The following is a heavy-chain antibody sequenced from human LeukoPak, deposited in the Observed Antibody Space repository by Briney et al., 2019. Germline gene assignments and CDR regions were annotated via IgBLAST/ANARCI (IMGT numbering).Heavy chain of an antibody. V-gene: IGHV4-34*01. CDR1: GGSFSGYF. Sequence: PSETLSLTCAVYGGSFSGYFWSYIRQPPGKGLEWLGEISHSGSTNYSPSLKSRVTISVDTSKNQFSLKLSSVTAADTAVYYCAREAVHDYGDYRHAFDIWGQGTMVTVSS. CDR2: ISHSGST. CDR3: AREAVHDYGDYRHAFDI. D-gene: IGHD4-17*01. J-gene: IGHJ3*02.